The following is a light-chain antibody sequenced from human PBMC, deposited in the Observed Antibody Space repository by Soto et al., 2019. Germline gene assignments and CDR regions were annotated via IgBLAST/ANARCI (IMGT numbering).Light chain of an antibody. Sequence: EIVMTQSPATLSVSPGETATLSCRASQSVGSNLAWYQQKPGQAPRLLIYDASTRATGIPARFSGSGSETEFTLTISGLQSEEFAVYYCQQYNRWPPYTFGRGNKLEIK. CDR1: QSVGSN. V-gene: IGKV3-15*01. CDR2: DAS. J-gene: IGKJ2*01. CDR3: QQYNRWPPYT.